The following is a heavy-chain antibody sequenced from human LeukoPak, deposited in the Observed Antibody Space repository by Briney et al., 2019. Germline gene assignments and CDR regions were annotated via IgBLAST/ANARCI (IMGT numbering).Heavy chain of an antibody. Sequence: PSETLSLTCTVSGGSISSYYWSWIRQPPGKGLEWIGYIYYSGSTNYNPSLKGRVTISVDTSKNQFSLKLSSVTAADTAVYYCARAADIVVVVAAAGAFDIWGQGTMVTVSS. V-gene: IGHV4-59*01. CDR2: IYYSGST. CDR1: GGSISSYY. J-gene: IGHJ3*02. D-gene: IGHD2-15*01. CDR3: ARAADIVVVVAAAGAFDI.